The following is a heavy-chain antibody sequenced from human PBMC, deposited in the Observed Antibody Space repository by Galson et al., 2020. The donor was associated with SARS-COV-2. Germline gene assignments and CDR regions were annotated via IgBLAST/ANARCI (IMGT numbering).Heavy chain of an antibody. CDR2: ISHDGGIE. Sequence: GGSLRLSCAASGFTFTNYAIHWVRQAPGKGLEWVAVISHDGGIEDYADSVKGRFTISRDNSENMLFLQMDSLRADDTAVYYCASDVFGGASDIWRPGLMVTVSS. CDR1: GFTFTNYA. D-gene: IGHD3-10*02. J-gene: IGHJ3*02. CDR3: ASDVFGGASDI. V-gene: IGHV3-30*04.